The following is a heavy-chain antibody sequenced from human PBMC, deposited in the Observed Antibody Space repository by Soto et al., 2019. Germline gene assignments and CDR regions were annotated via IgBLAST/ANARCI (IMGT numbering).Heavy chain of an antibody. D-gene: IGHD5-12*01. V-gene: IGHV1-2*02. CDR2: INPNSGGT. CDR3: ARGIYSGYDYWFDP. Sequence: ASVKVSCKASGYTFTGYYMHWVRQAPGQGLEWMGWINPNSGGTNYAQKFQGRVTMTRDTSISTAYMELSRLRSDDTAVYYCARGIYSGYDYWFDPWRQGTLVTVSS. J-gene: IGHJ5*02. CDR1: GYTFTGYY.